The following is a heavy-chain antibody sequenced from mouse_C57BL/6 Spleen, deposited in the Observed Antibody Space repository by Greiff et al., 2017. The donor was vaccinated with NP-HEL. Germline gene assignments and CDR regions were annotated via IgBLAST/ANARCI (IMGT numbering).Heavy chain of an antibody. CDR1: GYTFTSYT. V-gene: IGHV1-4*01. Sequence: VQLQQSGAELARPGASVKMSCKASGYTFTSYTMHWVKQRPGQGLEWIGYINPSSGYTKYNQKFKDKATLTADKSSSTAYMQLSSLTSEDSAVYYCASHYYDYDGYYLDYWGQGTTLTVSS. D-gene: IGHD2-4*01. CDR2: INPSSGYT. CDR3: ASHYYDYDGYYLDY. J-gene: IGHJ2*01.